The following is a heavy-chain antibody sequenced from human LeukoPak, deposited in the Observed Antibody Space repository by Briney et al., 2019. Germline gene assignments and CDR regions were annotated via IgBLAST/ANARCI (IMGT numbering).Heavy chain of an antibody. V-gene: IGHV3-48*03. CDR2: ISSSGSTI. CDR3: AREAVAGTRWGDY. D-gene: IGHD6-19*01. CDR1: GFTFSSYE. Sequence: GGSLRLSCAASGFTFSSYEMNWVRQAPGKGLEWVSYISSSGSTICYADSVKGRFTISRDNAKNSLYLQMNSLRAEDTAVYYCAREAVAGTRWGDYWGQGTLVTVSS. J-gene: IGHJ4*02.